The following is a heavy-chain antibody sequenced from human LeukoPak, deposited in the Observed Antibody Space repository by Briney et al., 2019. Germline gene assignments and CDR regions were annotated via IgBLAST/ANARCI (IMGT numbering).Heavy chain of an antibody. V-gene: IGHV4-61*01. D-gene: IGHD2-21*02. J-gene: IGHJ4*02. CDR3: ATSQCGSDCYLAGDY. CDR2: IYYTGIT. CDR1: GVSVNSGSYY. Sequence: SETLSLTCAVSGVSVNSGSYYWSWIRQHPGKGLEWIGYIYYTGITNNNPSLKSRVTISVDTSKNQFSLNLNSVTAADTAVYYCATSQCGSDCYLAGDYWGQGTLVTVSS.